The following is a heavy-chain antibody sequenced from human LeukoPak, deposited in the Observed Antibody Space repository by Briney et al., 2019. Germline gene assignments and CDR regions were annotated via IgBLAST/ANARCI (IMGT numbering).Heavy chain of an antibody. V-gene: IGHV4-34*01. CDR3: ARGTSVWYYYYGMDV. D-gene: IGHD1-7*01. Sequence: SETLSLTCAVYGGSFSGYYWSWLRQPPGKGLEWIGEINHSGSTNYNPSLTSRVTISVDTSKNQFSLKLSSVTAADTAVYYCARGTSVWYYYYGMDVWGQGTTVTVSS. J-gene: IGHJ6*02. CDR1: GGSFSGYY. CDR2: INHSGST.